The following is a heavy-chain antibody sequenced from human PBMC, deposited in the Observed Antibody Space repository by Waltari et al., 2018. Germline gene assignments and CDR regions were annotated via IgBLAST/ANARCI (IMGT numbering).Heavy chain of an antibody. V-gene: IGHV3-30*10. CDR1: GFTFSSHA. CDR3: ARDYYFDTSGYLDS. Sequence: QVQLVESGGGVVQPGRSLRLSCAASGFTFSSHAMHWVRQAPGKGLDGVAVISFDVGDKHYTDSVKGRFTISRDTSKNMLYLQMSSLRAEDTAVYYCARDYYFDTSGYLDSWGQGTLVTVSS. J-gene: IGHJ4*02. CDR2: ISFDVGDK. D-gene: IGHD3-22*01.